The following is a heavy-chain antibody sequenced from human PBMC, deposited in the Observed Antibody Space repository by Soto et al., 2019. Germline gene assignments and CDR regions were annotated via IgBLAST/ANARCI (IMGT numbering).Heavy chain of an antibody. J-gene: IGHJ6*02. CDR2: IYPGDSDT. V-gene: IGHV5-51*01. CDR1: GYTFTNYR. CDR3: AASVLYYGMDV. Sequence: GESLKISCKGSGYTFTNYRLGCVRQMPGKGPGWMGIIYPGDSDTKYTPSFQGQVTISADKSITTTYQQWRSLKASDTAIYYSAASVLYYGMDVWGQGTTVTASS.